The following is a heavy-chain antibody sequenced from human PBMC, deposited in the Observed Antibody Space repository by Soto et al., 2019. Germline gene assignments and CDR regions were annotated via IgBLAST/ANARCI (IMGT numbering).Heavy chain of an antibody. J-gene: IGHJ4*02. CDR3: ATERKYGSGSYPFDY. CDR1: RYTLTELS. CDR2: FDPEDGET. V-gene: IGHV1-24*01. Sequence: GASVKVSCKVSRYTLTELSIHWVRQAPGKGLEWMGGFDPEDGETIYAQKFQGRVTMTEDTSTDTAYMELSSLRSEDTAVYYCATERKYGSGSYPFDYWGQGTLVTVSS. D-gene: IGHD3-10*01.